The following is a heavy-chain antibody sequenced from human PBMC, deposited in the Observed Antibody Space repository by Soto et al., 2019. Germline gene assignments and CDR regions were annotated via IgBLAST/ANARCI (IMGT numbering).Heavy chain of an antibody. V-gene: IGHV3-23*01. CDR3: AFDVSAIYGSSWQPIVDY. J-gene: IGHJ4*02. D-gene: IGHD6-13*01. Sequence: GGSLRLSCAASGFTFSSYAMTWVRQAPGKGLEWVSAISGGGDTTFYADSVKGRFTISRDNSKNTLYLQMNSLRAEDTAVYYCAFDVSAIYGSSWQPIVDYWGQGTLVTVSS. CDR1: GFTFSSYA. CDR2: ISGGGDTT.